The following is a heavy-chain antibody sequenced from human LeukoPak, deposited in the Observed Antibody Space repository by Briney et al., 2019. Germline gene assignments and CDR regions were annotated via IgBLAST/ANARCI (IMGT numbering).Heavy chain of an antibody. CDR3: ARAISGSPLY. Sequence: GGSLTLSCAASGFTFSSYSMNWVRQAPGKGLEWVSSISSNSSYIYYADSVKGRFTISRDNAKNSLHLQMNSLRAEDTAVYSCARAISGSPLYWGQGTLVTVSS. J-gene: IGHJ4*02. CDR1: GFTFSSYS. V-gene: IGHV3-21*01. CDR2: ISSNSSYI. D-gene: IGHD1-26*01.